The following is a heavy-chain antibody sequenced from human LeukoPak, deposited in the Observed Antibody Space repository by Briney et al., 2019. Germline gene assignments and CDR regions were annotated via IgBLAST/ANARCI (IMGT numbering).Heavy chain of an antibody. CDR3: ARGRKEFIMITFGGVIATFDY. J-gene: IGHJ4*02. D-gene: IGHD3-16*02. Sequence: PSETLSLTCAVYGGSFSGYCWSWIRQPPGKGLEWIGEINHSGSTNYNPSLKSRVTISVDTSKNQFSLKLSSVTAADTAVYYCARGRKEFIMITFGGVIATFDYWGQGTLVTVSS. V-gene: IGHV4-34*01. CDR2: INHSGST. CDR1: GGSFSGYC.